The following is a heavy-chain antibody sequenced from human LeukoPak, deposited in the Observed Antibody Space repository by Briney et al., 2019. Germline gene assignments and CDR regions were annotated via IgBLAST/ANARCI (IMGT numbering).Heavy chain of an antibody. CDR3: ARGTGTAGFWDYYYGMDV. CDR2: INHSGST. D-gene: IGHD1-1*01. CDR1: GGSFSGYY. V-gene: IGHV4-34*01. Sequence: SETLSLTCAVYGGSFSGYYWSWIRQPPGKGLEWIGEINHSGSTNCNPSLKSRVTISVDTSKNQFSLKLSSVTAADTAVYYCARGTGTAGFWDYYYGMDVRGQGTTVTVSS. J-gene: IGHJ6*02.